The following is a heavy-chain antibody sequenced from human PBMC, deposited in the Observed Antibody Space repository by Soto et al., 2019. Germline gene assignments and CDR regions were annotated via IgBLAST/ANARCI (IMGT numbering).Heavy chain of an antibody. CDR3: ATHSSNYYVGDY. V-gene: IGHV3-33*01. Sequence: QVQLLESGGGVVQPGKSLRLSCAASGFTFSRYGMHWVRQAPGKGLEWVAIIWYDGSNKYYADSVKGRFTISRDNSKNTLYLQMNSLRAEDTAMYYCATHSSNYYVGDYWGQGTLVTVSS. D-gene: IGHD6-13*01. CDR1: GFTFSRYG. J-gene: IGHJ4*02. CDR2: IWYDGSNK.